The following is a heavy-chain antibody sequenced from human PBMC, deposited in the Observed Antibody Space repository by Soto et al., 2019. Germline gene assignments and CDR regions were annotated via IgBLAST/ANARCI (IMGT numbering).Heavy chain of an antibody. V-gene: IGHV6-1*01. D-gene: IGHD2-2*01. CDR2: TCYRSKWYN. CDR3: ARELTAATPGFDY. Sequence: ASETLSLTCTVSGGSISTYYWSWIRQSPSRGLEWLGRTCYRSKWYNDYAVSVKSRITINPDTSKNQFSLQLNSVTPEDTAVYYCARELTAATPGFDYWGQGTLVTVSS. CDR1: GGSISTYY. J-gene: IGHJ4*02.